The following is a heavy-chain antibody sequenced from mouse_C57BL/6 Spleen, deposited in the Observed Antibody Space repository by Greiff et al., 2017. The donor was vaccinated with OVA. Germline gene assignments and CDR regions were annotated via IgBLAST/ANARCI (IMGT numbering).Heavy chain of an antibody. CDR3: TGRTHFDY. J-gene: IGHJ2*01. Sequence: QVQLQQPGAELVMPGASVKLSCKASGYTFTSYWMNWVKQRPGQGLEWIGEIDTSDSYPNYNQTLNGKTTLTVDKSSSTAYMQLSSLTSEYSAVYYCTGRTHFDYWGQGTTLTVSS. CDR2: IDTSDSYP. V-gene: IGHV1-69*01. D-gene: IGHD1-1*01. CDR1: GYTFTSYW.